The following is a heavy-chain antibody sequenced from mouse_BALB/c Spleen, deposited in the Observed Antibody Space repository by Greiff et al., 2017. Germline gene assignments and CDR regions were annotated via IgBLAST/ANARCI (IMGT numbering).Heavy chain of an antibody. CDR2: IWRGGST. Sequence: QVQLKQSGPSLVQPSQSLSITCTVSGFSLTSYGVHWVRQSPGKGLEWLGVIWRGGSTDYNAAFMSRLSITKDNSKSQVFFKMNSLQADDTAIYYCAGVGVYRYDAVYYFDYWGQGTTLTVSS. D-gene: IGHD2-14*01. V-gene: IGHV2-5-1*01. CDR1: GFSLTSYG. J-gene: IGHJ2*01. CDR3: AGVGVYRYDAVYYFDY.